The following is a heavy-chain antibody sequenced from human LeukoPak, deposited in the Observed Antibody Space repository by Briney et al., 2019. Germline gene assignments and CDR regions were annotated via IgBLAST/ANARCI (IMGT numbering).Heavy chain of an antibody. D-gene: IGHD3-16*01. Sequence: PSETLSLTCTVSGGSISSSSYYWGWIRQPPGKGLEWIGSIYYSGSTYYNPSLKSRVTISADTSKNQFSLKLSSVTAADTAVYYCARLGHANWFDPWGQGTLVTVSS. V-gene: IGHV4-39*01. J-gene: IGHJ5*02. CDR3: ARLGHANWFDP. CDR2: IYYSGST. CDR1: GGSISSSSYY.